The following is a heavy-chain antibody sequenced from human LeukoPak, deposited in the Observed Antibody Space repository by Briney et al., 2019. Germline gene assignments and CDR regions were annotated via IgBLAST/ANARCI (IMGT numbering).Heavy chain of an antibody. Sequence: GRSLRLSCAASGFTFSSYAMHWVRQAPGKGLEWVAVISYDGSNKYYADSVKGRFTISRDNSKNTLYLQMNSLRAEDTAVYYCARALKKWELLYLLGYWGQGTLVTVSS. CDR1: GFTFSSYA. CDR2: ISYDGSNK. V-gene: IGHV3-30-3*01. CDR3: ARALKKWELLYLLGY. J-gene: IGHJ4*02. D-gene: IGHD1-26*01.